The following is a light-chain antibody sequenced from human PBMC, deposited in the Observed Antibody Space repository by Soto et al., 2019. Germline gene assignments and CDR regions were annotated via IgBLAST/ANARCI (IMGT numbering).Light chain of an antibody. CDR3: HQVYTYPRT. J-gene: IGKJ1*01. CDR1: QSISNN. CDR2: AAS. Sequence: DIQMTQSRSSLSASVGDGGTITWRGRQSISNNLNWYHQKPGKPPKLLIFAASTLQSGVPSRFSGGGSGTDFTLTINSLQPEDFATYYCHQVYTYPRTFGQGTKVDIK. V-gene: IGKV1-39*01.